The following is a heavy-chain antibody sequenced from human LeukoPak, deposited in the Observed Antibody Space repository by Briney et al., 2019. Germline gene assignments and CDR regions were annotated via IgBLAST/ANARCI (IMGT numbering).Heavy chain of an antibody. CDR2: IIPIFGTA. CDR3: ARVTDVVGATTTSYYYYYMDV. D-gene: IGHD1-26*01. V-gene: IGHV1-69*06. Sequence: SVKVSCKASGGTFSSYAISWVRQAPGQGLEWMGGIIPIFGTANYAQKFQGRVTITADKSTSTAYMELSSLRSEDTAVYYCARVTDVVGATTTSYYYYYMDVWGKGTTVTVSS. J-gene: IGHJ6*03. CDR1: GGTFSSYA.